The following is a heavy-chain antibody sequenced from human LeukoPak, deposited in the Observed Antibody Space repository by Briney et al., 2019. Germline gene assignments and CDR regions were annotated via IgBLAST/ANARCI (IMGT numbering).Heavy chain of an antibody. CDR3: ARWYGAYPSYYLDS. Sequence: GGSLRLSCAASGYSLSNNGMHWVRQAPGKGLEGVAVIWNDGSKKYYADSVKGRFTISSDSSKNTVYLQLNSLRVEDTAGYYCARWYGAYPSYYLDSWGQGTLVTVSS. J-gene: IGHJ4*02. V-gene: IGHV3-33*01. CDR2: IWNDGSKK. CDR1: GYSLSNNG. D-gene: IGHD4-17*01.